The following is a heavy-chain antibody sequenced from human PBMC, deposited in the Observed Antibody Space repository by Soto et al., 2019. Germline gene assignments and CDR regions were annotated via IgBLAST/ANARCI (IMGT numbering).Heavy chain of an antibody. CDR3: ARDLEVMTTVTTFGPARRYYSYGMDV. Sequence: QVQLVESGGGVVQPGRSLRLSCAASGFTFSSYAMHWVRQAPGKGLEWVAVISYDGSNKYYADSVKGRFTITRDNSKNPLYLQMNSLRAEDTAGYYCARDLEVMTTVTTFGPARRYYSYGMDVWGQGTTVTVSS. V-gene: IGHV3-30-3*01. CDR1: GFTFSSYA. J-gene: IGHJ6*02. D-gene: IGHD4-17*01. CDR2: ISYDGSNK.